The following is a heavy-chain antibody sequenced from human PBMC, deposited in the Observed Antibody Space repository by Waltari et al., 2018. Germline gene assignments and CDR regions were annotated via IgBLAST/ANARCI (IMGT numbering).Heavy chain of an antibody. CDR3: ARDLSSSWSDY. CDR1: GFTFSSYW. CDR2: IKQDGSEK. V-gene: IGHV3-7*01. Sequence: EVQLVESGGGLVQPGGSLRLPCAASGFTFSSYWMSWVRQAPGKGLEWVANIKQDGSEKYYVDSVKGRFTISRDNAKNSLYLQMNSLRAEDTAVYYCARDLSSSWSDYWGQGTLVTVSS. J-gene: IGHJ4*02. D-gene: IGHD6-13*01.